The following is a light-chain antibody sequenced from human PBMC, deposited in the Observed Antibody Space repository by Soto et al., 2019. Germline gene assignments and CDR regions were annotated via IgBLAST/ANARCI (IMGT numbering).Light chain of an antibody. CDR2: AAS. CDR1: QSISNY. Sequence: DIQMTQSPSSLSACVGDRVTITCRASQSISNYLNWYQQKPGKAPKLLIFAASNLQSGVPSRFSGSGSGTDFTLTISSLQPEDFATYYCQESYNTLTFTLGPGTKVDIK. CDR3: QESYNTLTFT. J-gene: IGKJ3*01. V-gene: IGKV1-39*01.